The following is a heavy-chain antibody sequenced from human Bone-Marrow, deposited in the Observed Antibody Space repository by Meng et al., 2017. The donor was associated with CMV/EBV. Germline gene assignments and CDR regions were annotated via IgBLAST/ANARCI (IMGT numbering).Heavy chain of an antibody. Sequence: GSLKISCAASGFTFSSYAMSWVRQAPGKGLEWVSAISGSGGSTYYADSVKGRFTISRDNSKNTLYLQMNSLRAEDTAVYYCAKGVRCSSTSCSPYGLFDYWGQGTLVTVSS. CDR2: ISGSGGST. J-gene: IGHJ4*02. CDR1: GFTFSSYA. CDR3: AKGVRCSSTSCSPYGLFDY. V-gene: IGHV3-23*01. D-gene: IGHD2-2*01.